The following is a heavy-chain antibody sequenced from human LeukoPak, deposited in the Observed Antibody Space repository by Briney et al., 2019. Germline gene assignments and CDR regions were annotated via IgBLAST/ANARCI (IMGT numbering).Heavy chain of an antibody. V-gene: IGHV1-69*13. CDR2: IIPIFGTA. Sequence: GASVKVSCKASGGTFSSYAISWVRQAPGQGLEWMGGIIPIFGTANYAQKFQGRVTITADESTSTAYMELSSLRSEDTAVYYCARGDSSGYYEAWFDPWGQGTLVTGSS. CDR1: GGTFSSYA. CDR3: ARGDSSGYYEAWFDP. D-gene: IGHD3-22*01. J-gene: IGHJ5*02.